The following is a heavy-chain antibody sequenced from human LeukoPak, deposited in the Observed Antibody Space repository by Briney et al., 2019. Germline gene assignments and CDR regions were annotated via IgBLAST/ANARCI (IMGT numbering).Heavy chain of an antibody. J-gene: IGHJ3*02. CDR1: GDSVSSNSGA. Sequence: SQTLSLTCAISGDSVSSNSGAWNWVRQSPSRGLEWLGRTYYRSKWYNDYALSVKSRVTINPDTSKNQFSLQLNSVTPEDTAVYYCARDQSGDSADAFDIWGQGTMVTVSS. D-gene: IGHD2-21*02. CDR2: TYYRSKWYN. CDR3: ARDQSGDSADAFDI. V-gene: IGHV6-1*01.